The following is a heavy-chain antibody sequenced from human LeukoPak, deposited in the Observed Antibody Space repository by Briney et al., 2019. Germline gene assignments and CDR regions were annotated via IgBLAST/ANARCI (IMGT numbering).Heavy chain of an antibody. V-gene: IGHV4-61*05. CDR1: GGSISSSSYY. CDR2: IYYSGSA. Sequence: SETLSLTCTVSGGSISSSSYYWGWIRQPPGKGLEWIGNIYYSGSANHNPSLKSRVTISRDTSKNQFSLKLTSVTTADTAVYYCARGYYDILTGPWNWFDPWGQGTLVTVSS. J-gene: IGHJ5*02. D-gene: IGHD3-9*01. CDR3: ARGYYDILTGPWNWFDP.